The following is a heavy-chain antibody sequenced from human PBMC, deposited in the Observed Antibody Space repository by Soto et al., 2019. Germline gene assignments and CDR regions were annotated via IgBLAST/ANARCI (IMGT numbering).Heavy chain of an antibody. J-gene: IGHJ4*02. CDR1: GFTFSSYS. V-gene: IGHV3-21*01. CDR3: ARAPDELRYFDWLLGY. Sequence: PGVSLRLSCAASGFTFSSYSMNWVRQAPGKGLEWVSSISSSSSYIYYADSVKGRFTISRDNAKNSLYLQMNSLRAEDTAVYYCARAPDELRYFDWLLGYWGQGTLVTVSS. D-gene: IGHD3-9*01. CDR2: ISSSSSYI.